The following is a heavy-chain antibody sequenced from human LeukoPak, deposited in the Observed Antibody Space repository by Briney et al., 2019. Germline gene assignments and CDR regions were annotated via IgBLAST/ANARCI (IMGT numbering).Heavy chain of an antibody. V-gene: IGHV1-18*01. CDR3: ARDRERGFHF. CDR1: GYTFNTYG. D-gene: IGHD5-24*01. Sequence: ASVKASPQSSGYTFNTYGISLVRQAPGQGLEWMGWIGTENAYTIYAEKFQGRVTLTTDTSTTTVHMELRSLRSDDTAVYYCARDRERGFHFWRQGSLVTVSS. CDR2: IGTENAYT. J-gene: IGHJ4*02.